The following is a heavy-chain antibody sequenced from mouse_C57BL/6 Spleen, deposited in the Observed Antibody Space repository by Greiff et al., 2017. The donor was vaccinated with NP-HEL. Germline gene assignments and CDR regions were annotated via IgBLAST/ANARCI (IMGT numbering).Heavy chain of an antibody. J-gene: IGHJ2*01. CDR1: GYTFTGYW. CDR3: ARTGYSNLFDY. CDR2: ILPGSGSS. D-gene: IGHD2-5*01. V-gene: IGHV1-9*01. Sequence: VQLQQSGAELMKPGASVKLSCKATGYTFTGYWIEWVKQRPGHGLEWIGEILPGSGSSNYNEKFKGKATFTADTSSNTAYMQLSSLPTEDSAIECGARTGYSNLFDYWGQGTTLTVSS.